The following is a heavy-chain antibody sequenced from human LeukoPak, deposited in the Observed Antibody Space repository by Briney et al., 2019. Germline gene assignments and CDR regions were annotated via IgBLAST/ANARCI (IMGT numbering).Heavy chain of an antibody. CDR1: GYTFTSYG. V-gene: IGHV1-18*01. J-gene: IGHJ4*02. Sequence: GASVKVSCKASGYTFTSYGISWVRQAPGQGLEWMGWISSVNGNTNYAQKLQGRVTMTAQTSTSTAYMETRLPRHIDTAVYYCAIEAFDSGSPYWGQGTLVTVSS. D-gene: IGHD1-26*01. CDR3: AIEAFDSGSPY. CDR2: ISSVNGNT.